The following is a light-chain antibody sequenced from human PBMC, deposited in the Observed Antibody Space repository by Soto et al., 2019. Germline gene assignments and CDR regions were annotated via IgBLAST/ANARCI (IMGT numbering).Light chain of an antibody. V-gene: IGKV1-33*01. CDR3: QQYDHLPS. Sequence: DIKMTQSPSSLSASVGDRVTITCQASQDITSYLSWYQQKPGKAPKLLIYLASNLELGVPSRFSGGGSRTEFTLTISSLQPEDFGTYYCQQYDHLPSFGGGTKVEI. CDR2: LAS. J-gene: IGKJ4*01. CDR1: QDITSY.